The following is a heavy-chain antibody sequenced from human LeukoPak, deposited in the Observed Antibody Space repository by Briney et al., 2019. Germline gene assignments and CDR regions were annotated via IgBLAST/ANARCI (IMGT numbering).Heavy chain of an antibody. J-gene: IGHJ4*02. V-gene: IGHV3-30*01. D-gene: IGHD2-2*01. CDR1: GFTFSSYA. Sequence: GGSLRLSCAASGFTFSSYAMHWVRQAPGKGLEWVAVISYDGSNKYYADSVKGRFTISRDNSKNTLYLQMNSLRAEDTAVYYCARDEWWGGDIVVLPAAVDYWGQGTLVTVSS. CDR2: ISYDGSNK. CDR3: ARDEWWGGDIVVLPAAVDY.